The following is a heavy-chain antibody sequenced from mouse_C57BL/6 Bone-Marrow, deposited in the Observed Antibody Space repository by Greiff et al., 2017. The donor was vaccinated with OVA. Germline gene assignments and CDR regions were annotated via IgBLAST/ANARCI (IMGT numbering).Heavy chain of an antibody. CDR3: ARKITTDY. V-gene: IGHV1-82*01. CDR1: GYAFSSSW. CDR2: IYPGDGDT. Sequence: QVQLQQSGPELVKPGASVKISCKASGYAFSSSWMNWVKQRPGKGLEWIGRIYPGDGDTNYNGKFKGKATLTADKSSSTAYMQLSSLTSEDSAVYFGARKITTDYWGQGTTLTVSS. J-gene: IGHJ2*01. D-gene: IGHD1-1*01.